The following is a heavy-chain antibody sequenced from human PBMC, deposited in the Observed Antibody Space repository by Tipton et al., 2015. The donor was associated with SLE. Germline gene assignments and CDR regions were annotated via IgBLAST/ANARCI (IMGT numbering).Heavy chain of an antibody. CDR2: IYYSGST. CDR1: GGSISNYY. J-gene: IGHJ4*02. D-gene: IGHD3-3*01. Sequence: TLSLTCTVSGGSISNYYWSWIRQPPGKGLEWIGYIYYSGSTNYNPSLKSRVTISVDTSKNQFSLKLSSVTAADTAVYYCARRDDFWSGSDYWGQGTLVTVSS. V-gene: IGHV4-59*08. CDR3: ARRDDFWSGSDY.